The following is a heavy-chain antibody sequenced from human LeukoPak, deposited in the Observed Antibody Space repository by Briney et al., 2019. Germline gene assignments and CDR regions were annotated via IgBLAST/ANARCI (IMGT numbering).Heavy chain of an antibody. CDR1: GYTFTGYY. CDR2: INPNGGGT. Sequence: ASVKVSCKASGYTFTGYYMHWVRQAPGQGLEWMGWINPNGGGTNYAQKFQGRVTMTRDTSISTAYMELSRLRSDDTAVYYCARFVVVVAATLTTWFDPWGQGTLVTVSS. D-gene: IGHD2-15*01. J-gene: IGHJ5*02. CDR3: ARFVVVVAATLTTWFDP. V-gene: IGHV1-2*02.